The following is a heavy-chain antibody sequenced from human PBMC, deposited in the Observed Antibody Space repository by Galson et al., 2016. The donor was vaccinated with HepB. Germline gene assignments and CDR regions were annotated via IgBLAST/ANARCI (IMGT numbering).Heavy chain of an antibody. V-gene: IGHV5-51*01. CDR1: GYAFAGYW. J-gene: IGHJ5*02. CDR3: ARQGYGDKWFDP. Sequence: QSGAEVKKPGESLKISCEGSGYAFAGYWIGWVRQMPGEGLEWMGIIYPGDSDTRYSPSFQGHVTISVDKSISTAYLQWSSLKASDTAMYYCARQGYGDKWFDPWGQGTLVTVSS. CDR2: IYPGDSDT. D-gene: IGHD4-17*01.